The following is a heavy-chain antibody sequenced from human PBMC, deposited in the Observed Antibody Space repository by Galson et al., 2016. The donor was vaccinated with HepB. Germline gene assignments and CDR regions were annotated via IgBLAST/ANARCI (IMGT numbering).Heavy chain of an antibody. D-gene: IGHD6-19*01. CDR3: TRDPDPGGWYDY. J-gene: IGHJ4*02. V-gene: IGHV3-74*01. CDR2: INSDGSNT. CDR1: GFTFSSYW. Sequence: SLRLSCAASGFTFSSYWMHWLCQAPGKELVWVAHINSDGSNTRYADSVKGRFTISRDNAQNTLYLQMNSLRGDDTAVYHCTRDPDPGGWYDYWGQGTLVTVSS.